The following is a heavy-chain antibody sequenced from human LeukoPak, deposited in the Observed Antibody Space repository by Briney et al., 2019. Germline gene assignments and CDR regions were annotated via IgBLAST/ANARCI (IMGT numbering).Heavy chain of an antibody. V-gene: IGHV3-48*01. Sequence: PGGSLRLSCAASGFTFTTYSMNWVRQAPGKGLEWLSYISSSGNTIFYADTVKGRFTISRDNSKNTLYLQMNSLRAEDTAVYYCAKENGAAVISHFDYWGQGTLATVSS. CDR1: GFTFTTYS. D-gene: IGHD2-21*01. CDR3: AKENGAAVISHFDY. CDR2: ISSSGNTI. J-gene: IGHJ4*02.